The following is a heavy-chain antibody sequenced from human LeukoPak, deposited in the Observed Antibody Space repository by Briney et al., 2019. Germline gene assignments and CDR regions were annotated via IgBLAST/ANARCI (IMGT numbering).Heavy chain of an antibody. CDR3: AKALALYSSSFTFVFDY. D-gene: IGHD6-13*01. CDR1: GFTFSSYW. CDR2: ISGSGGST. Sequence: GGSLRLSCAASGFTFSSYWMHWVRQAPGKGLEWVSAISGSGGSTYYADSVKGRFTISRDNSKNTLYLQMNSLRAEDTAVYYCAKALALYSSSFTFVFDYWGQGTLVTVSS. J-gene: IGHJ4*02. V-gene: IGHV3-23*01.